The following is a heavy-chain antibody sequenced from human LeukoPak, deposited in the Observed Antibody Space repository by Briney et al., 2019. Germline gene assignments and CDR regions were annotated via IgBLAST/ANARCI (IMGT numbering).Heavy chain of an antibody. J-gene: IGHJ5*02. CDR2: ISSSSSYI. CDR3: ARDGFPHDYGDYDWFDL. D-gene: IGHD4-17*01. V-gene: IGHV3-21*01. Sequence: GGSLRLSCAASGFTFSSYSMNWVRQAPGKGLEWVSSISSSSSYIYYPDSVRGRFTISRDNAKNSLYLQMNSLRADDTAVYYCARDGFPHDYGDYDWFDLGGQGTLVSVSS. CDR1: GFTFSSYS.